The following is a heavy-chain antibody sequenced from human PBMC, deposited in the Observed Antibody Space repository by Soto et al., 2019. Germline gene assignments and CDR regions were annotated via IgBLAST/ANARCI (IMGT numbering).Heavy chain of an antibody. CDR3: ARANYGIFDY. Sequence: LSLTFTVSGGSISVYYGSWIRQPPGKGLEWIGYIYYSGSTNYNPSLKSRVTISVDTSKNQFSLKLSSVTAADTAVYYCARANYGIFDYWGQGTLVTVS. CDR2: IYYSGST. J-gene: IGHJ4*02. CDR1: GGSISVYY. D-gene: IGHD4-17*01. V-gene: IGHV4-59*01.